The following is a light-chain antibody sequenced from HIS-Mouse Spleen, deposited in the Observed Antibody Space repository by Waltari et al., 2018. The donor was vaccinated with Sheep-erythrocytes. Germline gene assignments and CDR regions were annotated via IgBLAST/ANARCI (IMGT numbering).Light chain of an antibody. V-gene: IGLV3-21*03. J-gene: IGLJ1*01. Sequence: SYVLTQPPSVSVAPGKTARITCGGNNIGSKRVHWYQQKPGQAPVLVVYDDSDRPSGIPDRFSGSNSGNTATLTISRVEAGDEADYYCQVWDSSSDHYVFGTGTKVTVL. CDR2: DDS. CDR3: QVWDSSSDHYV. CDR1: NIGSKR.